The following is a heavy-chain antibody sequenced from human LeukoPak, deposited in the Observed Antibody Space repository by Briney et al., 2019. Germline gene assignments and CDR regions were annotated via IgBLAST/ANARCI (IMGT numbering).Heavy chain of an antibody. V-gene: IGHV3-11*01. Sequence: NSGGSLRLSCAASGFTFSDYYMSWIRQAPGKGLEWVSYISSSDSTIYYADSVKGRFTTSRDNAKNSLYLQMNSLRAEGTAVYYCARADYTDLGGPQFDYWGQGTLVTVSS. CDR1: GFTFSDYY. CDR2: ISSSDSTI. J-gene: IGHJ4*02. D-gene: IGHD4-11*01. CDR3: ARADYTDLGGPQFDY.